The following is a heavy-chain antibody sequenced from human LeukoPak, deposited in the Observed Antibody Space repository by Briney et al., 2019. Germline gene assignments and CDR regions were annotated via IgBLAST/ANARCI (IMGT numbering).Heavy chain of an antibody. V-gene: IGHV3-48*01. J-gene: IGHJ1*01. CDR3: ARDREQQLVAEYFQH. CDR2: ISSSSSTI. CDR1: GFTFSSYS. D-gene: IGHD6-13*01. Sequence: GGSLRLSCAASGFTFSSYSMNWVRQAPGKGLEWVSYISSSSSTIYYADSVKGRFTISRDNAKNSLYLQMNSLRAEDTAVYYRARDREQQLVAEYFQHWGQGTLVTVSS.